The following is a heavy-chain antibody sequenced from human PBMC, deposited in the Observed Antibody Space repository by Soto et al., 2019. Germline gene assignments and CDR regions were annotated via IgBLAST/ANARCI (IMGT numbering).Heavy chain of an antibody. V-gene: IGHV3-74*01. J-gene: IGHJ5*02. CDR2: INSDGSST. CDR3: ASAFYCPSHLNWFDP. CDR1: GFTFSSYW. D-gene: IGHD1-26*01. Sequence: EVQLVESGGGLVQPGGSLRLSCAASGFTFSSYWMHWVRQAPGKGLVWVSRINSDGSSTSYADSVKGRFTISRDNAKNTLYLQMNSLRAEDTAVYYCASAFYCPSHLNWFDPWGQGTLVTVSS.